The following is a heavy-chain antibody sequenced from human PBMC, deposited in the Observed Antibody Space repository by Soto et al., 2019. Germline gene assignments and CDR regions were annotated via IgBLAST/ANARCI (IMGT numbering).Heavy chain of an antibody. CDR2: IDPRDSYT. CDR3: GRGDTAIVRKGVDV. Sequence: LGESLKISWEGSGYTFTSYYITWARQLPGKGLEGMGRIDPRDSYTTYNPSFEGHVTISADKSIRTAYLQWTSLEASDTAMYYCGRGDTAIVRKGVDVWGPGTPVTVSS. D-gene: IGHD5-18*01. CDR1: GYTFTSYY. V-gene: IGHV5-10-1*01. J-gene: IGHJ6*02.